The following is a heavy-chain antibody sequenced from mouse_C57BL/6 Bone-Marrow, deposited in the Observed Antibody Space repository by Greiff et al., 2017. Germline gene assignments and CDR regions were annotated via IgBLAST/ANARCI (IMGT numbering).Heavy chain of an antibody. V-gene: IGHV1-81*01. D-gene: IGHD1-1*01. CDR3: ARDYYGGGGWYFDV. J-gene: IGHJ1*03. CDR1: GYTFTSYG. Sequence: VQGVESGAELARPGASVKLSCKASGYTFTSYGISWVKQRTGQGLEWIGEIYPRSGNTYYNEKFKGKATLTADKSSSTAYMELRSLTSEDCAVYVCARDYYGGGGWYFDVWGTGTTVTVSS. CDR2: IYPRSGNT.